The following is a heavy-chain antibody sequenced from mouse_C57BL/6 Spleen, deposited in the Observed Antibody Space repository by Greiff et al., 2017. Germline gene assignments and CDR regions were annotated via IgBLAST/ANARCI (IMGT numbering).Heavy chain of an antibody. D-gene: IGHD2-4*01. V-gene: IGHV1-15*01. CDR1: GYTFTDYE. J-gene: IGHJ2*01. Sequence: QVQLQQSGAELVRPGASVTLSCKASGYTFTDYEMHWVKQTPVHGLEWIGAIDPETGGPAYNQKFKGKAILTADKSSSTAYMELRSLTSEDSAVYYCTKGEIYYETWFDYWGQGTTLTVSS. CDR3: TKGEIYYETWFDY. CDR2: IDPETGGP.